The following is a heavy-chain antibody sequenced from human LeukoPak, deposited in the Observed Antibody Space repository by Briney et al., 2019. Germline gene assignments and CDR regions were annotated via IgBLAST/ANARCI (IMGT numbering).Heavy chain of an antibody. CDR1: GYTFTGYY. D-gene: IGHD1-26*01. CDR3: ARVYRSGSIYGQGYFDN. J-gene: IGHJ4*02. V-gene: IGHV1-2*02. Sequence: ASVKVSCKASGYTFTGYYMHWVRQAPGQGLEWMGWINPNSGGTNYAQNLQGRVTMTRDTSISTAYMELSSLRSDDTAVYYCARVYRSGSIYGQGYFDNWGQGTLVTVSS. CDR2: INPNSGGT.